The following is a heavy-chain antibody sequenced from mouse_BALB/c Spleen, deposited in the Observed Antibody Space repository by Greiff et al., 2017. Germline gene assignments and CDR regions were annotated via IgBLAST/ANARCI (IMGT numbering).Heavy chain of an antibody. Sequence: EVNVVESGGGLVQPGGSRKLSCAASGFTFSSFGMHWVRQAPGKGLEWVAYISSGSSTIYYADTVKGRFTISRDNSNNTLFLQMTSLRSEDTAMYYCARVSTMITSFAYWGQGTLVTVSA. D-gene: IGHD2-4*01. CDR1: GFTFSSFG. V-gene: IGHV5-17*02. CDR3: ARVSTMITSFAY. CDR2: ISSGSSTI. J-gene: IGHJ3*01.